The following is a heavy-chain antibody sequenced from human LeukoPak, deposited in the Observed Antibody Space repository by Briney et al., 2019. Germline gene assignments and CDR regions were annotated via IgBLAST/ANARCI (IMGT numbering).Heavy chain of an antibody. CDR2: VSSSGAAV. D-gene: IGHD1-26*01. CDR3: TRDASVGATGGWFDP. J-gene: IGHJ5*02. Sequence: GSLRLSCAASGFSFSDYYMSWIRQSPGKGLEWLSYVSSSGAAVHYADSVKGRFTISRDNAKKSLYLQMDSLTAEDTALYYCTRDASVGATGGWFDPWGQGTLVTVSS. V-gene: IGHV3-11*01. CDR1: GFSFSDYY.